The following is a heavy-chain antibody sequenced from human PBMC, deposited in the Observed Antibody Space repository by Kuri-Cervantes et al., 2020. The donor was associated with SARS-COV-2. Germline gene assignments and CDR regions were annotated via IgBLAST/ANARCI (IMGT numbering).Heavy chain of an antibody. V-gene: IGHV1-18*01. D-gene: IGHD3-10*01. CDR2: NSAYNGYT. Sequence: ASVKVSCKASGYTFNTYGISWVRQAPGQGLEWMGWNSAYNGYTNYAQKFEGRVTMTTDTSTSTAYMELRSLRSDDTAVYYCTRVVANYLYGMNVWGQGTTVTVSS. J-gene: IGHJ6*02. CDR3: TRVVANYLYGMNV. CDR1: GYTFNTYG.